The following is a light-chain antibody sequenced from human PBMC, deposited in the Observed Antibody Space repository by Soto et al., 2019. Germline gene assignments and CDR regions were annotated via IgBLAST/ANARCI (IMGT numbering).Light chain of an antibody. J-gene: IGLJ2*01. CDR3: SSYTSSFVV. CDR2: DAS. CDR1: SSDVGGYNY. V-gene: IGLV2-14*01. Sequence: QSALTQPASVSGSPGQSITISCTGTSSDVGGYNYVSWYQQHPGKAPKLMIYDASNRPSGVSNRFSGSKSGNTASLTISGLQAEDEADYYCSSYTSSFVVFGGGTKLTVL.